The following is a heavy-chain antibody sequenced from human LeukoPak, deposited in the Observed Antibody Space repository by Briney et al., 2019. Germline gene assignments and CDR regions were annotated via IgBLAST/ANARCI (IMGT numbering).Heavy chain of an antibody. CDR3: VAPTWFGDHWFDP. V-gene: IGHV4-38-2*02. CDR2: FYHSGST. D-gene: IGHD3-10*01. Sequence: SETLSLTCTVSGYSISSGYFWGWIRQPPGKGLQWIGSFYHSGSTNYNPSLKSRVTISVDTSKNQFSLKLSSVTAADTAVYYCVAPTWFGDHWFDPWGQGTLVTVSS. CDR1: GYSISSGYF. J-gene: IGHJ5*02.